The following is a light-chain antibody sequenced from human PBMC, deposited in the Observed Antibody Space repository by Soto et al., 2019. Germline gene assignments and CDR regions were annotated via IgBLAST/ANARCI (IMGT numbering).Light chain of an antibody. CDR1: QSLSRSS. J-gene: IGKJ5*01. Sequence: EIVLTQSPGTLSLSQGDRATLSCRASQSLSRSSLAWYQQKPGRAPRLLIYGASSRATGIPDRFSGSGSGTDFTLTITRLEPEDFAVFYCQQYGSSEIIFGQGTRLEI. CDR2: GAS. CDR3: QQYGSSEII. V-gene: IGKV3-20*01.